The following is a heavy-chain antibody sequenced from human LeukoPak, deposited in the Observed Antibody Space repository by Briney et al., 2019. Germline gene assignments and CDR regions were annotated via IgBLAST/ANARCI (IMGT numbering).Heavy chain of an antibody. D-gene: IGHD2/OR15-2a*01. Sequence: HPGGSLRLSCAASGFTFSSYWMHWLRQEPRKGLVWVSRISTDGSSRSYADSVEGRFTISRDNGKNTLYLQMNSLRAEDTAVYYCASYLTSIPSGMDVWGQGATVTVSS. CDR3: ASYLTSIPSGMDV. V-gene: IGHV3-74*01. CDR2: ISTDGSSR. J-gene: IGHJ6*02. CDR1: GFTFSSYW.